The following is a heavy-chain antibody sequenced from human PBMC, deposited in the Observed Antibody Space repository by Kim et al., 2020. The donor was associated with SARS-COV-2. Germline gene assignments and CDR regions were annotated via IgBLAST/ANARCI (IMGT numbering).Heavy chain of an antibody. D-gene: IGHD6-6*01. V-gene: IGHV1-69*02. Sequence: KFQGRVTITADKSTGTAYMELSSLRSEDTAVYYCAVAARGHYYYYYGMDVWGQGTTVTVSS. J-gene: IGHJ6*02. CDR3: AVAARGHYYYYYGMDV.